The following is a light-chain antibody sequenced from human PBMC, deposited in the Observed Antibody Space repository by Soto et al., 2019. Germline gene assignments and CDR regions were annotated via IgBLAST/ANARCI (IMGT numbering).Light chain of an antibody. CDR3: HQYGSSPRT. V-gene: IGKV3-20*01. CDR2: GAS. Sequence: EIVLTQSPGTLSLSPGERPTLSCRASQSVNSGYLVWYQHKRGQAPRXXIYGASTRATGIPDRFSGSGSGTDLTITISRLEPEDFEVYDGHQYGSSPRTFGQGTKVDIK. CDR1: QSVNSGY. J-gene: IGKJ1*01.